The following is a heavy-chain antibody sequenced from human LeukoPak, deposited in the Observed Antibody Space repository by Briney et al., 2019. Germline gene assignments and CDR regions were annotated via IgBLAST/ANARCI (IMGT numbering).Heavy chain of an antibody. V-gene: IGHV3-30*02. J-gene: IGHJ4*02. CDR1: GFSFNTYG. D-gene: IGHD5-18*01. CDR3: ARGLRGYSYGYDN. CDR2: IRYDGSNE. Sequence: GGSLRLSCAASGFSFNTYGIHWVRQAPGKGLEWVAFIRYDGSNEYYADSVKGRFTISRDNSRNTVYVQMNSLRAEDTAVYYCARGLRGYSYGYDNWGQGTLVTVSS.